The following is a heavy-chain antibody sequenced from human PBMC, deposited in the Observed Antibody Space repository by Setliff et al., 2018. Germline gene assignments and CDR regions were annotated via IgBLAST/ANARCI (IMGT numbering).Heavy chain of an antibody. CDR1: GFTFSSYW. V-gene: IGHV3-23*01. D-gene: IGHD2-8*02. J-gene: IGHJ4*02. CDR3: VKGTLPYCTGPTCYPLDH. Sequence: GSLRLSCAASGFTFSSYWMSWVRQTPGKGLEWVSAITDDGGTTQYAGSVKGRFTIARDNSDNTLYLQMNSLRDADTAIYYCVKGTLPYCTGPTCYPLDHWGQGTLVTAPQ. CDR2: ITDDGGTT.